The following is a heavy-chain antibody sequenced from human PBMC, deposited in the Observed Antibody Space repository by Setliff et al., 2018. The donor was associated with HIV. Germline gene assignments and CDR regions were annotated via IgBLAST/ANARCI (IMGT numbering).Heavy chain of an antibody. J-gene: IGHJ4*02. V-gene: IGHV1-18*01. D-gene: IGHD3-22*01. CDR2: ISAYNGNT. Sequence: ASVKVSCKASGYTFTSYGISWVRQAPGQGLEWMGWISAYNGNTNYAQKFQGRVTMTTDTSTSTAYMELRSLRSDDTAVYYCARNTYYYDSSGSGGYYFDYWGQGTLVTVSS. CDR3: ARNTYYYDSSGSGGYYFDY. CDR1: GYTFTSYG.